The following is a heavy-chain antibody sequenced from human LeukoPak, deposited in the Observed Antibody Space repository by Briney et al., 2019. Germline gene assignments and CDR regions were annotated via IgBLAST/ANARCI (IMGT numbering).Heavy chain of an antibody. D-gene: IGHD4-23*01. CDR2: IYYSGST. V-gene: IGHV4-31*03. Sequence: PSQTLSLTCTVSGGSISSGGYYWSWIRQHPGKGLEWIGYIYYSGSTYYNPSLKSRVIISVDTSKNQFSLELTSVTAADTAVYYCARGTVVSHFDYWGLGTLVTVLS. J-gene: IGHJ4*02. CDR3: ARGTVVSHFDY. CDR1: GGSISSGGYY.